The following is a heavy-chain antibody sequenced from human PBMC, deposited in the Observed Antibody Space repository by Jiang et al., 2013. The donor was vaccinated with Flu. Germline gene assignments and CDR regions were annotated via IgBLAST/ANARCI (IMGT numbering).Heavy chain of an antibody. J-gene: IGHJ4*02. D-gene: IGHD5-18*01. V-gene: IGHV1-69*01. CDR3: ARGDTVMANTPFDY. CDR1: GGTFSTYS. CDR2: IIPIFGTA. Sequence: GAEVKKPGSSVKVSCKTSGGTFSTYSITWVRQAPGQGLEWMGGIIPIFGTANYAQKFQGRLTITADESTSTAYMELSSLRSEDTAVYYCARGDTVMANTPFDYWGQGTLVTVSS.